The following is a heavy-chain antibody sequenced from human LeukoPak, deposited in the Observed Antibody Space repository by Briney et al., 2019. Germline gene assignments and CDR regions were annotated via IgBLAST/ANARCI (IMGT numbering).Heavy chain of an antibody. CDR2: ISGSGGST. D-gene: IGHD3-10*01. CDR3: AKHTYYYGSGGPSYAFNV. J-gene: IGHJ3*01. Sequence: GGSLRLSCAASGFTFSSYAMSWVRQAPGKGLEWVSAISGSGGSTYYADSVKGRFTISRDNSKNTLYLQLTSLRVEDTAVYHCAKHTYYYGSGGPSYAFNVWGQGTMVTVSS. V-gene: IGHV3-23*01. CDR1: GFTFSSYA.